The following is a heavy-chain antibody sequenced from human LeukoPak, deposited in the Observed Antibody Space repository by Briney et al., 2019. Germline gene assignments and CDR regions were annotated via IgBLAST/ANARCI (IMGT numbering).Heavy chain of an antibody. Sequence: GGSLRLSCAASGFTFSSYAMSWVRQAPGKGLEWVSAISGSGGSTYYADSVKGRFTISRDNSKNTLYLQMNSLRAEDTAVYYCAKDHERGYSGYGYAHLFDYWGQGTLVTVSS. CDR2: ISGSGGST. J-gene: IGHJ4*02. V-gene: IGHV3-23*01. D-gene: IGHD5-12*01. CDR3: AKDHERGYSGYGYAHLFDY. CDR1: GFTFSSYA.